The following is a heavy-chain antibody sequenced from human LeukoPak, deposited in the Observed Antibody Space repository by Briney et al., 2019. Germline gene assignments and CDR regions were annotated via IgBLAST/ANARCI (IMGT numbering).Heavy chain of an antibody. J-gene: IGHJ4*02. CDR1: GFTFSSYS. D-gene: IGHD6-19*01. CDR3: VRSVLRYSSGWYYFDY. V-gene: IGHV3-21*01. CDR2: ISSSSSYI. Sequence: GGSLRLSCAASGFTFSSYSMNWVRQAPGKGLEWVSSISSSSSYIYYADSVKGRFTISRDNAKNSLYLQMNSLRAEDTAVYYCVRSVLRYSSGWYYFDYWGQGTLVTVSS.